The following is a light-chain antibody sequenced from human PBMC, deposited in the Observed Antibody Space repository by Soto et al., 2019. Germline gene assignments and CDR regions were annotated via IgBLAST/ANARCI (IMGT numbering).Light chain of an antibody. CDR3: QQYGTSPYT. J-gene: IGKJ2*01. Sequence: EIVLTQSPGTLSLSPGERATLSCRASQSVNSNYLGWYQKKPAQAPRLLIYAASSRATGVPDRFSGSGSGTDFQLTISRLEPEDFAVYYCQQYGTSPYTFGQGTKLEIK. CDR1: QSVNSNY. CDR2: AAS. V-gene: IGKV3-20*01.